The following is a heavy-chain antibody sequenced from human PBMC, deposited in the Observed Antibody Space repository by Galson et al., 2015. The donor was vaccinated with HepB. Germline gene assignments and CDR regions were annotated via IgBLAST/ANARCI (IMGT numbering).Heavy chain of an antibody. CDR3: ARLLRGARVRRDYYYYGMDV. D-gene: IGHD1-26*01. CDR1: GYSFTSYW. J-gene: IGHJ6*02. Sequence: QSGAEVKKPGESLKISCKGSGYSFTSYWIGWVRQMPGKGLEWMGIIYPGDSDTRYSPSFQGQVTISADKSISTAYLQWSSLKASDTAMYYCARLLRGARVRRDYYYYGMDVWGQGTTVTVSS. CDR2: IYPGDSDT. V-gene: IGHV5-51*03.